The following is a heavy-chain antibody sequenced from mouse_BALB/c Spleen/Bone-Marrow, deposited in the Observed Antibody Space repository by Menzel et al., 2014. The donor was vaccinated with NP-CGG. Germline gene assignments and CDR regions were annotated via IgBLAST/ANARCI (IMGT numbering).Heavy chain of an antibody. CDR1: GFAFSSYD. CDR2: ISSGGGSA. V-gene: IGHV5-12-1*01. J-gene: IGHJ1*01. CDR3: ARHKLGRWYVDV. D-gene: IGHD4-1*01. Sequence: DVKLVESGGGLVKPGGSLKLSCAVSGFAFSSYDMSWVRQTPGKRLEWVACISSGGGSAYYPDIVKGRFTISRDNAKNTLYLQMSSLKSEDTAMYYCARHKLGRWYVDVWGAGTTVTVSS.